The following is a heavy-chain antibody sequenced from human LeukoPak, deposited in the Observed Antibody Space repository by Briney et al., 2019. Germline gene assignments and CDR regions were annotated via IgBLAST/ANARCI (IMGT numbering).Heavy chain of an antibody. CDR1: GGSISSHY. CDR3: ARAYYYDSSGNAPAVYNWFDP. Sequence: SETLSLTCTVSGGSISSHYWSWIRQPRGKGLEWIGYIYYSGSTNYNPSLKSRVTISVDTSKNQFSLKLSSVTAADTAVYYCARAYYYDSSGNAPAVYNWFDPWGQGTLVTVSS. J-gene: IGHJ5*02. D-gene: IGHD3-22*01. CDR2: IYYSGST. V-gene: IGHV4-59*11.